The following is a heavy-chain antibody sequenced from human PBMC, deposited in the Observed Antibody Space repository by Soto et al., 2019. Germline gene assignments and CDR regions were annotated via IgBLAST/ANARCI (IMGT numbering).Heavy chain of an antibody. CDR2: INPKSDDT. D-gene: IGHD4-4*01. J-gene: IGHJ5*02. CDR3: ARKHSLDYIRWGLDP. CDR1: GYPFSDNQ. V-gene: IGHV1-2*02. Sequence: GASVKVSCKASGYPFSDNQIHCLRLAPGQVLEWMGRINPKSDDTNYAQKFQGRVTMTRDTSIDTAYLELTGLTSDDTATYYCARKHSLDYIRWGLDPWGQGTLVTVSS.